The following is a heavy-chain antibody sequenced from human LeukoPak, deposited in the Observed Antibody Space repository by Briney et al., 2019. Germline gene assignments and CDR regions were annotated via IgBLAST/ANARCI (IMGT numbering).Heavy chain of an antibody. V-gene: IGHV1-46*01. D-gene: IGHD2-2*01. J-gene: IGHJ1*01. CDR2: INPSGGST. Sequence: ASVKVSCKASGYTFTSYYMHWVRQAPGQGLEWMGIINPSGGSTSYAQKFQGRVTMTRDMSTSTVYMELSSLRSGDTAVYYCARGDPLGYCSSTSCPGLQHWGQGTQVTVSS. CDR1: GYTFTSYY. CDR3: ARGDPLGYCSSTSCPGLQH.